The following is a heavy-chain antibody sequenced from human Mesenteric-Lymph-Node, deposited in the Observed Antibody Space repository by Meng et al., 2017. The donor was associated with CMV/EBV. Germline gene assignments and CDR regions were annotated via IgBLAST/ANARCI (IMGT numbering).Heavy chain of an antibody. Sequence: GGSLRLSCKGSGYNFATYWIAWVRQMPGKGLEYMGIIYPSDSDIRYSPSFQGQVTISADKSISTANLQWSSLKASDTAIYFCARWVGSHYYFDYWGQGTLVTVSS. V-gene: IGHV5-51*01. CDR3: ARWVGSHYYFDY. D-gene: IGHD1-26*01. CDR2: IYPSDSDI. J-gene: IGHJ4*02. CDR1: GYNFATYW.